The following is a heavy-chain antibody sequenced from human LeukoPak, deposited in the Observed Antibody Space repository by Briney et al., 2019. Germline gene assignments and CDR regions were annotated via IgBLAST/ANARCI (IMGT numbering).Heavy chain of an antibody. D-gene: IGHD3-3*01. V-gene: IGHV3-74*01. CDR2: INSDGSST. CDR1: GFTFSSYW. J-gene: IGHJ4*02. Sequence: GGSLRLSCAASGFTFSSYWMHWVRQAPGKGLVWVSRINSDGSSTSYADSVKGRFTISRDNAKNSLYLQMNSLRAEDTAVYYCARVRSINDFWSGYLKSSYFDYWGQGTLVTVSS. CDR3: ARVRSINDFWSGYLKSSYFDY.